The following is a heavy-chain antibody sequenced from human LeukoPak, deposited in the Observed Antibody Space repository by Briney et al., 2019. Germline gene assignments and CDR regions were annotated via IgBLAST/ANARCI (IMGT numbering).Heavy chain of an antibody. CDR3: ARGGGIAAAGTEY. Sequence: SGGSLRLSSAASGFTFSSYSMNWVRQAPGKGLEWVSSISSSSRYIYYADSVKGRFTISRDNAKNSLYLQMNSLRAEDTAVYYCARGGGIAAAGTEYWGQGTLVTVSS. V-gene: IGHV3-21*01. CDR2: ISSSSRYI. CDR1: GFTFSSYS. D-gene: IGHD6-13*01. J-gene: IGHJ4*02.